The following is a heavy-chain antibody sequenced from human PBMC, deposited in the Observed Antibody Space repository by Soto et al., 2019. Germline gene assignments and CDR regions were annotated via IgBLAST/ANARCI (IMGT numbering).Heavy chain of an antibody. CDR2: ISSSSRTI. Sequence: GGSLRLSCAASGFTFSSYSMNWVRQAPGKGLGWVSYISSSSRTIYYADSVKGRFSSSRDNAKNSLYLQMNSRRAEDTAVYYCARGGSDDFWSGYQSDYWGQGTLVTVSS. CDR3: ARGGSDDFWSGYQSDY. D-gene: IGHD3-3*01. J-gene: IGHJ4*02. V-gene: IGHV3-48*01. CDR1: GFTFSSYS.